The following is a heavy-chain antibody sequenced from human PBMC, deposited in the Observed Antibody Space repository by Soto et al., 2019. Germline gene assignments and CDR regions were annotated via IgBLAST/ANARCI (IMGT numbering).Heavy chain of an antibody. D-gene: IGHD1-1*01. CDR2: ISGSGGST. CDR3: AKDLQLERLDYYYMDV. CDR1: GFTFSSYA. Sequence: PGGSLRLSCAASGFTFSSYAMSWVRQAPGKGLEWVSAISGSGGSTYYADSVKGRFTISRDNSKNTLYLQMNSLRAEDTAVYYCAKDLQLERLDYYYMDVWRKGTTVTVSS. V-gene: IGHV3-23*01. J-gene: IGHJ6*03.